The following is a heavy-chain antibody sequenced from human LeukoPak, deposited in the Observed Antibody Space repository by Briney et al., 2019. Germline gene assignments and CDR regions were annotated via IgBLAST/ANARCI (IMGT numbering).Heavy chain of an antibody. CDR1: GFTFSGSA. V-gene: IGHV3-73*01. CDR3: TRHRDDSGSYLGWFDP. J-gene: IGHJ5*02. D-gene: IGHD1-26*01. Sequence: QSGGSLKLSCAASGFTFSGSAMHWVRQASGKGLEWVGRIRSKANTYATAYAASVKGRFTISRDDSKNTAYLQMNSLKTEDTAVYYCTRHRDDSGSYLGWFDPWGQGTLVTVSS. CDR2: IRSKANTYAT.